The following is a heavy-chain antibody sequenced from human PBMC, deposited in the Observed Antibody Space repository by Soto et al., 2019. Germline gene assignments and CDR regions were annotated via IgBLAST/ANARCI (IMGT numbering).Heavy chain of an antibody. CDR2: ISSSSSYI. CDR3: AKDSVYYYDSSGYYHFDY. Sequence: GGSLRLSCAASGFTFSSYSMNWVRQAPGKGLEWVSSISSSSSYIYYADSVKGRFTLSRDNSKNTLYLQINSLRAEDTAVYYCAKDSVYYYDSSGYYHFDYWGQGTLVTVSS. V-gene: IGHV3-21*04. D-gene: IGHD3-22*01. CDR1: GFTFSSYS. J-gene: IGHJ4*02.